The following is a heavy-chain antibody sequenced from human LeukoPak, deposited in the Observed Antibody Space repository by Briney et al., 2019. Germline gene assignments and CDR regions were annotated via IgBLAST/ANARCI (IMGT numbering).Heavy chain of an antibody. CDR1: GFTFSTYA. Sequence: GGSLRLSCAAPGFTFSTYAVSWVRQAPGKGLEWVSDISGSGGSTYYADSVKGRFTISRDNSKDTVYLQMNSLRVDDTAVYYCAKSNREQLVRSYGLDVWGQGTTVTVSS. CDR3: AKSNREQLVRSYGLDV. J-gene: IGHJ6*02. V-gene: IGHV3-23*01. D-gene: IGHD6-13*01. CDR2: ISGSGGST.